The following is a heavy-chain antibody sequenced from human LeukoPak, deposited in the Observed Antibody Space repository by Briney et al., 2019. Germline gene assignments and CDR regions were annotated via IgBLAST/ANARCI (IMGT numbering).Heavy chain of an antibody. V-gene: IGHV3-48*01. J-gene: IGHJ4*02. CDR1: GFTVSSNY. CDR2: ISSSSSSTI. Sequence: GGSLRLSCAASGFTVSSNYMSWVRQAPGKGLEWVSYISSSSSSTIYYADSVKGRFTISRDNAKNSLYLQMNSLRAEDTAVYYCARDRGNYYEYYFDYWGQGTLVTVSS. D-gene: IGHD3-22*01. CDR3: ARDRGNYYEYYFDY.